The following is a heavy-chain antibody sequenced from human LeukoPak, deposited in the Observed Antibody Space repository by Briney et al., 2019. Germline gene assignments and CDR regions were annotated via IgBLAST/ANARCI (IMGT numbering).Heavy chain of an antibody. CDR1: GGSISSYY. CDR3: ARVVMSGDYYGSGSSVGLDY. J-gene: IGHJ4*02. CDR2: IYYSGST. D-gene: IGHD3-10*01. V-gene: IGHV4-59*01. Sequence: KTSETLSLTCTVSGGSISSYYWSWIRQPPGKGLEWIGYIYYSGSTNYNPSLKSRVTISVDTSKNQFSLKLSSVTAADTAVYYCARVVMSGDYYGSGSSVGLDYWGQGTLVTVSS.